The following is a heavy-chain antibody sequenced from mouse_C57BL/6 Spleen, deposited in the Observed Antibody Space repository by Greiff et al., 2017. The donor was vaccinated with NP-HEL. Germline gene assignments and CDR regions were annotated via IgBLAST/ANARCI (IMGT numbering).Heavy chain of an antibody. Sequence: VQLQQSGPVLVKPGASVKMSCKASGYTFTDYYMNWVKQSHGKSLEWIGVINPYNGGTSYNQKFKGKATLTVDKSSSTAYMELNSLTSEDSAVYYCARRRITTVVPYFDYWGQGTTLTVSS. CDR1: GYTFTDYY. CDR2: INPYNGGT. V-gene: IGHV1-19*01. D-gene: IGHD1-1*01. J-gene: IGHJ2*01. CDR3: ARRRITTVVPYFDY.